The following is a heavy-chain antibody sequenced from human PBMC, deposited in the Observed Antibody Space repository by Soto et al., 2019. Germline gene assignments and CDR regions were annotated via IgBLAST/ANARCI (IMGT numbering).Heavy chain of an antibody. J-gene: IGHJ4*02. V-gene: IGHV3-23*01. CDR1: GFTFSNYA. Sequence: EVQLLESGGGLVQPGGSLRLSCAASGFTFSNYAMSWVRQAPGKGLEWVSAISGSGGSTYYADSVKGRFTISRDNSKNTLYLQMNSLRAEDTAVYYCAKDPSYCGRDCYPDDYWGQGTLVTVSS. CDR2: ISGSGGST. CDR3: AKDPSYCGRDCYPDDY. D-gene: IGHD2-21*02.